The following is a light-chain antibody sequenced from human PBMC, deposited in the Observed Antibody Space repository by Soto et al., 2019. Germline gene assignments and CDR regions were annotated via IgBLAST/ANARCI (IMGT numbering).Light chain of an antibody. CDR1: SSDLGGAFNS. V-gene: IGLV2-14*03. CDR2: GVT. Sequence: QSALTQPASVSGSPGQSITISCTRSSSDLGGAFNSVSWYQQHPAKAPKLIIHGVTNRPSGVSNRFSGSKSTNTASLTISGLQAEDEADYYCSSSTTRGTVVFGSGTKLTVL. CDR3: SSSTTRGTVV. J-gene: IGLJ1*01.